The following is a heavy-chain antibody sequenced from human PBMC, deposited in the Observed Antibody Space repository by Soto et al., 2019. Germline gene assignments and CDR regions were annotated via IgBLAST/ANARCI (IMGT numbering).Heavy chain of an antibody. J-gene: IGHJ6*02. CDR2: ISGSGGST. D-gene: IGHD3-10*01. CDR1: GLTFSSYA. Sequence: PGGSLRLSCAASGLTFSSYAMSWVRQAPGKGLEWVSAISGSGGSTYYADSVKGRFTISRDNSKNTLYLQMNSLRAEDTAVYYCAKGGLYGSGSYYNAGSYYYYGMDVWGQGTTVTVSS. V-gene: IGHV3-23*01. CDR3: AKGGLYGSGSYYNAGSYYYYGMDV.